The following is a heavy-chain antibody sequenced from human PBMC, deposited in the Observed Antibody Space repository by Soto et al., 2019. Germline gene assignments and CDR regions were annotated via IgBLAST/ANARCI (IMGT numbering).Heavy chain of an antibody. V-gene: IGHV3-13*01. CDR2: IGTAGDT. CDR1: GFTFSSYD. J-gene: IGHJ6*02. CDR3: AREHYCSSTSCHYGMDF. Sequence: PGGSLRLSCAASGFTFSSYDMHWVRQATGKGLEWVSAIGTAGDTYYPGSVKGRFTISRENAKNSLYLQMNSLRAEDTAVYYCAREHYCSSTSCHYGMDFWGQGTTVTVSS. D-gene: IGHD2-2*01.